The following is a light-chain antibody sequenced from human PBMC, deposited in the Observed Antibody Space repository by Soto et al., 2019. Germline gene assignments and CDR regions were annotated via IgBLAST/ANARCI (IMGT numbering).Light chain of an antibody. CDR3: GTWDSSLSARV. CDR2: ENN. J-gene: IGLJ3*02. CDR1: SSNIGNNY. Sequence: QSVLTQPPSVSAAPGQKVTISCSGSSSNIGNNYVSWYQQLPGTAPKLLIFENNKRPSGIPDRFSGSKSGTSATLGITGLQTGDEADYYCGTWDSSLSARVFGGRTKVTVL. V-gene: IGLV1-51*02.